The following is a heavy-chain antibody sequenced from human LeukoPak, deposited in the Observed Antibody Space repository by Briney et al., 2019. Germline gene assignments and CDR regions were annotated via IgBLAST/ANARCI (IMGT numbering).Heavy chain of an antibody. CDR1: GGTFSSYA. D-gene: IGHD6-6*01. Sequence: GASVKVSCKASGGTFSSYAINWVRQAPGQGLEWMGGIIPIFGTANYAQKFQGRVTITADESTSTAYMELSSLRSEDTAVYYCAREGGDSSSSGTLDYWGQGTLVTVSS. J-gene: IGHJ4*02. V-gene: IGHV1-69*13. CDR2: IIPIFGTA. CDR3: AREGGDSSSSGTLDY.